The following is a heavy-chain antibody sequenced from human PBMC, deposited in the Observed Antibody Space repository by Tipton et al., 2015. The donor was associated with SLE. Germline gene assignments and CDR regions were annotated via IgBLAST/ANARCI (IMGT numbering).Heavy chain of an antibody. Sequence: TLSLTCTVSGYSIGSDYYWGWIRQPPGKGLGWIGSVYHSGSTYYNPPLKSRVTISLDTSKNQFSLKLRSVTAADTAMYYCARGPLPYGSGSYFDSWGLGTLVTVSS. CDR1: GYSIGSDYY. CDR2: VYHSGST. J-gene: IGHJ4*02. CDR3: ARGPLPYGSGSYFDS. D-gene: IGHD3-10*01. V-gene: IGHV4-38-2*02.